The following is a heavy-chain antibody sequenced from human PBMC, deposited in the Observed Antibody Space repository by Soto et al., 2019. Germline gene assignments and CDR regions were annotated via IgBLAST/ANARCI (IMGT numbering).Heavy chain of an antibody. CDR2: ISSSSRDI. D-gene: IGHD3-16*01. Sequence: LSLSCAASGFTFSTYTINWVRQSPGKGLECVASISSSSRDIFYADSVKARFTISRDNAKSSVDLQMNNLRVGDTAIFYCARGSWGGDGIDVWGQGTTGTSP. J-gene: IGHJ6*02. V-gene: IGHV3-21*01. CDR3: ARGSWGGDGIDV. CDR1: GFTFSTYT.